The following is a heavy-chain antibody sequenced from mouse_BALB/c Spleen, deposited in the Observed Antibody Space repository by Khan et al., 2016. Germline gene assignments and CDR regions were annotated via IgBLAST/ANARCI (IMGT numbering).Heavy chain of an antibody. CDR3: ARDYYGSSFFDY. J-gene: IGHJ3*01. CDR2: ISYSGST. D-gene: IGHD1-1*01. CDR1: GYSLTSDYA. V-gene: IGHV3-2*02. Sequence: EVQLQESGPGLVKPSQSLSLTCTVTGYSLTSDYAWNWIRQFPGNKLEWMGYISYSGSTSYNPSLKSRISITRDTSTNQFFLQLTSVTTEDTATYYCARDYYGSSFFDYWVQGTLVTVSA.